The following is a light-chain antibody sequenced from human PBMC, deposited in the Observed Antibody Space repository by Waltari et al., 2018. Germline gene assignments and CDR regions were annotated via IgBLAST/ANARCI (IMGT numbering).Light chain of an antibody. J-gene: IGLJ1*01. Sequence: QSALTKPASVSGSPGQWITISCTGTSSDVGGFNYVYWYQKNQGKATRLMIYDVHDVIYLPSGVSDRFSVSKSGNTASLTISALQAEDESDYYFSSYTSSSTYVFGTWTKVTVL. CDR1: SSDVGGFNY. V-gene: IGLV2-14*03. CDR2: DVI. CDR3: SSYTSSSTYV.